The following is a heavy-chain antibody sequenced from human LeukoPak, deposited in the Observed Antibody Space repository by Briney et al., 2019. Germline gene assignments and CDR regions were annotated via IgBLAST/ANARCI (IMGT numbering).Heavy chain of an antibody. CDR1: GFSFSTSGMC. CDR3: ARVKDGYNYFDY. Sequence: GSGPTLVNPTQTLTLTCTFSGFSFSTSGMCVSWVRQPPGKALEWLALIDWDDDKYYSTSLKTRLTISKDTSKNQVVLTMTNMDPVDTATYYCARVKDGYNYFDYWGQGTLVTVSS. D-gene: IGHD5-24*01. CDR2: IDWDDDK. V-gene: IGHV2-70*20. J-gene: IGHJ4*02.